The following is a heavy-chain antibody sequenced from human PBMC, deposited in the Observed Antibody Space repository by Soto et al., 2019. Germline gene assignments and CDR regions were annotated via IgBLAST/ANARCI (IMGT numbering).Heavy chain of an antibody. CDR3: AKHYYDSSGYLSGYYYGMDV. D-gene: IGHD3-22*01. V-gene: IGHV3-23*01. J-gene: IGHJ6*01. Sequence: GGSLRLSCAASGFTFSSYAMSWVRQAPGKGLEWVSAISGSGGSTYYADSVKGRFTISRDNSKNTLYLQMNSLRAEDTAVYYCAKHYYDSSGYLSGYYYGMDVWGQGPTVTVSS. CDR1: GFTFSSYA. CDR2: ISGSGGST.